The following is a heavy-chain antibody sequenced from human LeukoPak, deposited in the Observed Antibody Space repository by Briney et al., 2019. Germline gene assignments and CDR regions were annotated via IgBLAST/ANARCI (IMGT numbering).Heavy chain of an antibody. Sequence: SETLSLTCTVSGGSISSYYWSWIRQPPGKGLEWIGYFSYSGSTNYNPSLKSQVTISVDTSKNQFSLKLSSVTAADTAVYYCARHLDFYHSSGYYYYYGMDVWGQGTTVTVSS. J-gene: IGHJ6*02. D-gene: IGHD3-22*01. CDR3: ARHLDFYHSSGYYYYYGMDV. CDR2: FSYSGST. V-gene: IGHV4-59*08. CDR1: GGSISSYY.